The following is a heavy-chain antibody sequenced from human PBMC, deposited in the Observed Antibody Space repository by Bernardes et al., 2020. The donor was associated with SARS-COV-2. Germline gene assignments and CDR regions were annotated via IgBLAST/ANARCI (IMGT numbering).Heavy chain of an antibody. CDR3: AKMVVCAICYCDY. CDR1: GFTFNDYA. V-gene: IGHV3-23*01. Sequence: GGSLRLSCAASGFTFNDYAMTWVRQAPGKGLEWVATMSGSGVSIWYADSVRGRFTISRDASKNTVFLQMNSLRPEDTALYFCAKMVVCAICYCDYWGRGTLVTVSS. CDR2: MSGSGVSI. J-gene: IGHJ4*02. D-gene: IGHD2-21*01.